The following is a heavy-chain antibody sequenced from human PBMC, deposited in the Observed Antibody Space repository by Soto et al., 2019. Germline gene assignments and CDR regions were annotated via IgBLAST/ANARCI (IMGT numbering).Heavy chain of an antibody. CDR1: GFTFSSYA. D-gene: IGHD3-9*01. CDR2: ISYDGSNK. Sequence: GGSLRLSCAASGFTFSSYAMHWVRQAPGKGLEWVAVISYDGSNKYYADSVKGRFTISRDNSKNTLYLQMNSLRAEDTAVYYCARDGPLNYDILTGYYPYYYYGMDVWGQGNTVTVSS. V-gene: IGHV3-30-3*01. J-gene: IGHJ6*02. CDR3: ARDGPLNYDILTGYYPYYYYGMDV.